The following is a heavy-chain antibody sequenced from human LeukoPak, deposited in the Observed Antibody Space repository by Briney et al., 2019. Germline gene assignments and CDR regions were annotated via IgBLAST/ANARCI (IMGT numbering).Heavy chain of an antibody. CDR2: IIPIFGTA. Sequence: GSSVKVSCKASGGTFSSYAISWMRQGHGPGLGWMGGIIPIFGTANYAQKFQGRVTITTDESTSTAYMELSSLRSEDTAVYYCARGDYYGSGPDYYYYYMDVWGKGTTVTVSS. V-gene: IGHV1-69*05. CDR1: GGTFSSYA. CDR3: ARGDYYGSGPDYYYYYMDV. D-gene: IGHD3-10*01. J-gene: IGHJ6*03.